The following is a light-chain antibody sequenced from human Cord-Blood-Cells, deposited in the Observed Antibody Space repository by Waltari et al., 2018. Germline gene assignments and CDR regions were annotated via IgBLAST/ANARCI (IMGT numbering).Light chain of an antibody. V-gene: IGLV2-8*01. J-gene: IGLJ1*01. CDR2: EFS. CDR3: SSYADSNNLV. Sequence: QSALTQPPPASGSPGQSVTISCTGTSSDVGGYTLVSWYQQHPGKPPKLMIYEFSKRPSGVPDRFSGSKSGNTASLTVSGLQAEDEADYYCSSYADSNNLVFGTGTKVTVL. CDR1: SSDVGGYTL.